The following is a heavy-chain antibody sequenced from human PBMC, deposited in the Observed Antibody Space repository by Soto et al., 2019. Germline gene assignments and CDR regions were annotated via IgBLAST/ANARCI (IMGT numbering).Heavy chain of an antibody. CDR3: TAHAPEDMIRK. D-gene: IGHD2-15*01. Sequence: EVQLVESGGGLVQPGGSLKLSCAASGFTFSGSALHWVRQASGKGLEWVGRIRNKANSYATAYAASVKGRFTISRDDSKNTAFLQMYSLKTEDTALYYCTAHAPEDMIRKWGPVPLVTVSS. J-gene: IGHJ4*02. CDR1: GFTFSGSA. V-gene: IGHV3-73*02. CDR2: IRNKANSYAT.